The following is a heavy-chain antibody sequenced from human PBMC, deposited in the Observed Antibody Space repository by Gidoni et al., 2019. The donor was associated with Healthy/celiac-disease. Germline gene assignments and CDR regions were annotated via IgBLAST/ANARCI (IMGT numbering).Heavy chain of an antibody. D-gene: IGHD3-10*01. Sequence: EWMGGIIPIFGTANYAQKFQGRVTITADESTSTAYMELSSLRSEDTAVYYCSREYYGSGSYETLLNWFDPWGQGTLVTVPS. CDR3: SREYYGSGSYETLLNWFDP. CDR2: IIPIFGTA. V-gene: IGHV1-69*01. J-gene: IGHJ5*02.